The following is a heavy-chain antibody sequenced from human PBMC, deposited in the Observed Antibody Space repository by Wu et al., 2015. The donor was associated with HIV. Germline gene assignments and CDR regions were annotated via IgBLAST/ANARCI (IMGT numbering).Heavy chain of an antibody. CDR2: ISAYNGNT. CDR3: ARFLTSSGWFDY. D-gene: IGHD6-19*01. CDR1: GYSFTTYG. J-gene: IGHJ4*02. V-gene: IGHV1-18*01. Sequence: QVQLVQSGAEVKKPGASVKVSCKASGYSFTTYGISWVRQAPGQGLEWMGWISAYNGNTNYAQKFQGRVTMTRDTSISTAYMELSRLRSDDTAVYYCARFLTSSGWFDYWGQGTLVTVSS.